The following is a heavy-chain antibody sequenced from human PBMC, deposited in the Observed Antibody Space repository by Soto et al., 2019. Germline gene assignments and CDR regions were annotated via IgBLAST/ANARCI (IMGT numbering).Heavy chain of an antibody. CDR1: GGTFSSYT. CDR3: ARVPDSDDAFDI. J-gene: IGHJ3*02. V-gene: IGHV1-69*02. Sequence: SVKVSCKASGGTFSSYTISWVRQAPGQGLEWMGRIIPILGIANYAQKFQGRVTITADKSTSTAYMELSSPRSEDTAVYYCARVPDSDDAFDIWGQGTMVTVS. D-gene: IGHD2-2*01. CDR2: IIPILGIA.